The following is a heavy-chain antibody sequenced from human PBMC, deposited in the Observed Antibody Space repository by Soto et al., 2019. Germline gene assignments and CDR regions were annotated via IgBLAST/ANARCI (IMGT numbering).Heavy chain of an antibody. CDR1: GYTFTKYG. J-gene: IGHJ6*02. V-gene: IGHV1-18*04. CDR3: ARVASLIPIFHGLDA. D-gene: IGHD3-3*01. CDR2: ISGDNGNT. Sequence: QVQLMQSGAEVRKPGASVKVSCKASGYTFTKYGITWVRQAPGQGLEWLGWISGDNGNTNFAQRLKDRVTMTTDTSTTTAYMELRSLRRDDTAIYYCARVASLIPIFHGLDAWGQGTTVTVSS.